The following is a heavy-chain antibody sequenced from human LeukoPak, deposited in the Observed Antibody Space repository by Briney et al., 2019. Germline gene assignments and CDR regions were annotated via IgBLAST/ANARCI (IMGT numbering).Heavy chain of an antibody. CDR3: ARFIYSTSCFDY. CDR2: IYYSGST. Sequence: SETLSLTCTVSGGSISTSSYFWAWIRLPPGKGLDWIGSIYYSGSTNYNPSLRSRVTISVDTSRNQFSLKLTSVTAADTAVYYFARFIYSTSCFDYWGPGTLVTVSS. D-gene: IGHD2-21*01. J-gene: IGHJ4*02. CDR1: GGSISTSSYF. V-gene: IGHV4-39*07.